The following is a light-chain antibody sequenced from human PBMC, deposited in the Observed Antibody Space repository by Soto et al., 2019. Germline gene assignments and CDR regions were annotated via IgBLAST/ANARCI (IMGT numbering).Light chain of an antibody. CDR3: AAWDDSLNGVV. CDR2: YND. V-gene: IGLV1-36*01. Sequence: QSVLTQPPSVSEAPSQRVTISCSGSSSNIGNNAVNWYQQLPGKAPKLLITYNDELPSGVSARFSGSKFGTSASLVISGLQSEDEADYYCAAWDDSLNGVVFGGGTKVTVL. CDR1: SSNIGNNA. J-gene: IGLJ2*01.